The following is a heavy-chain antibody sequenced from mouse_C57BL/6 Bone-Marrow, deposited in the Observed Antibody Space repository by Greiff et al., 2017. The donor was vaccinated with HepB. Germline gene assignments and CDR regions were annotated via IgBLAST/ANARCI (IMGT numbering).Heavy chain of an antibody. D-gene: IGHD2-4*01. Sequence: EVQLQQSGAELVKPGASVKLSCTASGFNIKDYYMHWVKQRTEQGLEWIGRIDPEDGENKYAPKFQGKATITADTSSNTAYLQLSSLTSEDTAVYYCARGGDYDWYFDVWGTGTTVTVSS. V-gene: IGHV14-2*01. CDR1: GFNIKDYY. CDR3: ARGGDYDWYFDV. CDR2: IDPEDGEN. J-gene: IGHJ1*03.